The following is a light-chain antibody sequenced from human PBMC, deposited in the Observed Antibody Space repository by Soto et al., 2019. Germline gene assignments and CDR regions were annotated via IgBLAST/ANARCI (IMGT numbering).Light chain of an antibody. CDR3: MQALQTPPWT. J-gene: IGKJ1*01. V-gene: IGKV2-28*01. CDR2: LGS. CDR1: QSLLHSNGYNY. Sequence: DIVMTQSPLSLPVTPGEPASISCRSSQSLLHSNGYNYLDWYLQKPGQSPQLLIYLGSNRASGVPDRFSGSGSGTDFTLKISRVKAEDVEVYYCMQALQTPPWTFGQVTKVEIK.